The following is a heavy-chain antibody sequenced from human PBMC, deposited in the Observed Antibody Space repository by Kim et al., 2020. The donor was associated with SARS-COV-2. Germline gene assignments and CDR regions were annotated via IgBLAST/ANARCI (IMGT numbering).Heavy chain of an antibody. V-gene: IGHV3-33*01. Sequence: GGSLRLSCDVSRITFRGYDIHWVRQTPGKGLEWVAGIRYDGGNEYYGDSVKGRFTISRDNSKNTLFLDMNSLRAEDSGLYYCARGDSGYDYWGQGTLVTISS. CDR2: IRYDGGNE. CDR3: ARGDSGYDY. D-gene: IGHD3-16*01. J-gene: IGHJ4*02. CDR1: RITFRGYD.